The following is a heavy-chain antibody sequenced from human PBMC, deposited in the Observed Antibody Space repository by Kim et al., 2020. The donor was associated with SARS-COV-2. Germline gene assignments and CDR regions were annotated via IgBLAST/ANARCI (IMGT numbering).Heavy chain of an antibody. D-gene: IGHD6-19*01. V-gene: IGHV4-4*02. CDR3: ARRRSYSSGFPFDY. Sequence: SETLSLTCAVSGGSISSSNWWSWVRQPPGKGLEWIGEIYHSGSTNYNPSLKSRVTISVDKSKNQFSLKLSSVTAADTAVYYCARRRSYSSGFPFDYWGQGTLVTVSS. CDR2: IYHSGST. CDR1: GGSISSSNW. J-gene: IGHJ4*02.